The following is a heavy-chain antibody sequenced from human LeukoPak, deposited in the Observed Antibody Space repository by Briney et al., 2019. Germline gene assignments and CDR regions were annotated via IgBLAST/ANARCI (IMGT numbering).Heavy chain of an antibody. V-gene: IGHV3-48*01. D-gene: IGHD3-3*01. CDR2: ISSSSSTI. Sequence: GSLRLSCAASGFTFSSYSMNWVRQAPGKGLEWVSYISSSSSTIYYADSVKGRFTISRDNAKNSLYLQMNSLRAEDTAVYYCARDGYGYDFWSGYHFDYWGQGTLVTVSS. CDR1: GFTFSSYS. CDR3: ARDGYGYDFWSGYHFDY. J-gene: IGHJ4*02.